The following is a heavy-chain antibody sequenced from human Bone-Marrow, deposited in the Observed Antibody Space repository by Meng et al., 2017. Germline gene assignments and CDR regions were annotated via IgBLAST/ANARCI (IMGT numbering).Heavy chain of an antibody. CDR2: IDPKSGAT. Sequence: QVQLVQSGAEVKKPGAAVKVSYKAFGYTFSNYYMEWVRQAPGQGIEWMGRIDPKSGATNYAQKFQGRVTMTRDTSISTAYVELSRLRSDDTAVYYCVPSAGPAYFDYWGQGTLVTVSS. V-gene: IGHV1-2*06. J-gene: IGHJ4*02. CDR1: GYTFSNYY. CDR3: VPSAGPAYFDY.